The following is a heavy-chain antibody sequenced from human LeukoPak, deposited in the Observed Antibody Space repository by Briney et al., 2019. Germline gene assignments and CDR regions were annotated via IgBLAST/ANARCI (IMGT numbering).Heavy chain of an antibody. V-gene: IGHV1-2*02. CDR3: ARISIPFYVDKVGYRDV. CDR1: GYTFTGYY. CDR2: LNPNSGGT. J-gene: IGHJ6*03. Sequence: GASVKVSCKASGYTFTGYYMHWVRQARGQGLEWMAWLNPNSGGTNYAQKFQGRVTMTRDTSIGTAYMELSRLRSHDTAVYYCARISIPFYVDKVGYRDVGGKGTTVTVS. D-gene: IGHD5/OR15-5a*01.